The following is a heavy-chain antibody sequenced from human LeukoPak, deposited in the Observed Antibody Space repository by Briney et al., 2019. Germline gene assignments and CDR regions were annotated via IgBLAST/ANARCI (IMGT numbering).Heavy chain of an antibody. CDR3: ARDLYYDILTGHYYYYYMDV. V-gene: IGHV3-74*01. J-gene: IGHJ6*03. Sequence: PGGSLRLSCAASGFTFSSYWMHWVRQAPGKGLVWVSRINSDGSSTSYADSVKGRFTISRDNAKNTLYLQMNSLRAEDTAVYYCARDLYYDILTGHYYYYYMDVWGKGTTVTVSS. CDR1: GFTFSSYW. CDR2: INSDGSST. D-gene: IGHD3-9*01.